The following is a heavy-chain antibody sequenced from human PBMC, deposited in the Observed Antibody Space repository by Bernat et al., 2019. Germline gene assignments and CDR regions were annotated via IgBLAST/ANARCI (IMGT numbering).Heavy chain of an antibody. Sequence: QVQLVESGGGVVQPGRSLRLSCAASGFTFSSYGMHWVRQAPGKGLEWVAVIWYDGSNKYYADSVKGRFTISRDNSKNTLYLQMNSLRAEDTAVYYWAREATVTTLAFDIWGQGTMVTVSS. D-gene: IGHD4-17*01. CDR2: IWYDGSNK. CDR1: GFTFSSYG. CDR3: AREATVTTLAFDI. V-gene: IGHV3-33*01. J-gene: IGHJ3*02.